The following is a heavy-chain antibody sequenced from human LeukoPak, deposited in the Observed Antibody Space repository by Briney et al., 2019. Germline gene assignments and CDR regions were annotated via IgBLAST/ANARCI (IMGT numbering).Heavy chain of an antibody. J-gene: IGHJ4*02. Sequence: GGSLRLSCAASGFTVSSNYMSWVRQAPGKGLEWVSVIYSSGSTYYADSVKGRFTISRDNAKNSLYLQMNSLRAEDTAVYYCARDFTYCSSTSCKVGYWGQGTLVTVSS. CDR3: ARDFTYCSSTSCKVGY. D-gene: IGHD2-2*01. CDR1: GFTVSSNY. CDR2: IYSSGST. V-gene: IGHV3-53*01.